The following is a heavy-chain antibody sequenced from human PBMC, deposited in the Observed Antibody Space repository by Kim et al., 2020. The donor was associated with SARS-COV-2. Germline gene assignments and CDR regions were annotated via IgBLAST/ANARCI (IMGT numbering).Heavy chain of an antibody. Sequence: SETLSLTWTVSGGSISSSSYYWGWIRQPPGKGLEWIGSIYYSGSTYYNPSLKSRVTISVDTSKNQFSLKLSSVTAADTAVNYCARLQGLPIIGFDYWGQGTLVTVSS. V-gene: IGHV4-39*01. CDR3: ARLQGLPIIGFDY. CDR1: GGSISSSSYY. D-gene: IGHD3-3*01. J-gene: IGHJ4*02. CDR2: IYYSGST.